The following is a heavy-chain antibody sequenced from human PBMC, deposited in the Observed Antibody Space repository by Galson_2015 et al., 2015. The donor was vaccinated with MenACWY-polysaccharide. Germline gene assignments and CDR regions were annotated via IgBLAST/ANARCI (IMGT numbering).Heavy chain of an antibody. D-gene: IGHD6-19*01. Sequence: SLRLSCAASRFIFRNYAMSWVRRAPGKGLEWVALIQNVGSPKAYADSVKGRFTISRDNSKNTLYLEMNSLRAEDTAVYYCARESSRIVFHAFDIWGQGTMVTVSS. CDR2: IQNVGSPK. CDR3: ARESSRIVFHAFDI. V-gene: IGHV3-30*03. J-gene: IGHJ3*02. CDR1: RFIFRNYA.